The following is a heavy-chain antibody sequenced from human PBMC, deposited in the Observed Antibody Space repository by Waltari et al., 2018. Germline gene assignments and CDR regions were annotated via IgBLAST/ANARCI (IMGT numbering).Heavy chain of an antibody. CDR3: ARTMVRGVSIRYYFDY. Sequence: QVQLVQSGAEVKKPGASVKVSCKASGYTFTSDGISWVRQAPGQGLGWLGWISAYYGNTNHEQKLQGRVTMTTDTSTSTAYMELRSLRSDDTAVYYCARTMVRGVSIRYYFDYWGQGTLVTVSS. CDR2: ISAYYGNT. J-gene: IGHJ4*02. D-gene: IGHD3-10*01. CDR1: GYTFTSDG. V-gene: IGHV1-18*01.